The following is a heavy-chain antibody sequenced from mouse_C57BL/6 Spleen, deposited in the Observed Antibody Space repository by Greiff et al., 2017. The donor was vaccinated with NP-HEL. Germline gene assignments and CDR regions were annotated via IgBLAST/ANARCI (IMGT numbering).Heavy chain of an antibody. CDR2: INYVGSST. CDR1: GFTFSDYY. D-gene: IGHD2-2*01. Sequence: EVKLVESEGGLVQPGSSMKLSCTASGFTFSDYYMAWVRQVPEKGLEWVANINYVGSSTYYLDSLKSRFIISRDNAKNILYLQMSSLKSEDTATYYCARMSGYGQAWFAYWGQGTLVTVSA. CDR3: ARMSGYGQAWFAY. V-gene: IGHV5-16*01. J-gene: IGHJ3*01.